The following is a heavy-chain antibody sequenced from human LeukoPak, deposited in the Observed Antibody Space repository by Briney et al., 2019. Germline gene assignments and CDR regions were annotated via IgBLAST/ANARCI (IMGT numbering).Heavy chain of an antibody. CDR1: GFTFSSYE. CDR3: AKVPLIAAPKHFDY. Sequence: GGSLRLSCAASGFTFSSYEMNWVRQAPGKGLEWVSYISSSGSTIYYADSVKGRFTISRDNSKNTLYLQMNSLRVEDTAVYYCAKVPLIAAPKHFDYWGQGTLVTVSS. D-gene: IGHD6-13*01. V-gene: IGHV3-48*03. J-gene: IGHJ4*02. CDR2: ISSSGSTI.